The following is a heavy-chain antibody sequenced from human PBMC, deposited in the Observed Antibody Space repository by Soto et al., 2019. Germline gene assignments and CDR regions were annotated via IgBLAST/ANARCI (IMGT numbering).Heavy chain of an antibody. V-gene: IGHV3-33*01. CDR3: ARGQAYYDFWRGWFDP. CDR1: GFTFSSYG. Sequence: GGSLRLSCAASGFTFSSYGMHWVRQAPGKGLEWVAVIWYDGSNKYYADSVKGRFTISRDNSKNTLYLQMNSLRAEDTAVYYCARGQAYYDFWRGWFDPWGQGTLVTVSS. CDR2: IWYDGSNK. J-gene: IGHJ5*02. D-gene: IGHD3-3*01.